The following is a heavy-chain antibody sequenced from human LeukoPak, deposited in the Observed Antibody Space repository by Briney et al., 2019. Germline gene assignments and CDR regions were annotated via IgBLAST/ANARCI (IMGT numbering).Heavy chain of an antibody. CDR3: ARVLNYYGSGSYYYYYYYSMDV. J-gene: IGHJ6*02. CDR2: ISSSSSTI. CDR1: GFTFSSYS. V-gene: IGHV3-48*02. D-gene: IGHD3-10*01. Sequence: PGGSLRLSCAASGFTFSSYSMNWVRQAPGKGLEWVSYISSSSSTIYYADSVKGRFTISRDNAKNSLYLQMNSLRDEDTAVYYCARVLNYYGSGSYYYYYYYSMDVWGQGTTVTVSS.